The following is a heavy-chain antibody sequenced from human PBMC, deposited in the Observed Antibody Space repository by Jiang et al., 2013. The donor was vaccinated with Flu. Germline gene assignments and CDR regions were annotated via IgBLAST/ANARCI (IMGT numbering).Heavy chain of an antibody. Sequence: VQLLESGGTLVQPGGSLRLSCVASGFTFSSHAMTWVRRAPGKGLEWVSAFCGNDGATYYADSVKGRFTISRDNSRNTLYLQMNSLRAGDTAVYYCARNRGGTCYSASDNWGQGTLVTVSS. V-gene: IGHV3-23*01. CDR2: FCGNDGAT. CDR3: ARNRGGTCYSASDN. CDR1: GFTFSSHA. J-gene: IGHJ4*02. D-gene: IGHD2-15*01.